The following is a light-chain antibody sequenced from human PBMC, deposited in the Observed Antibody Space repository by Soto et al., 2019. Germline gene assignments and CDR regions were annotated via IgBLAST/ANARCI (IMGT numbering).Light chain of an antibody. CDR3: QTWGTDIHVV. J-gene: IGLJ2*01. CDR1: SGHSSYA. CDR2: INSDGSH. Sequence: QPVLTQSPSASASLGASVKLTCTLSSGHSSYAIAWHQQQPEKGPRFLMKINSDGSHSNGDGIPDRFSGARSGAERYLTISSLQSEDEADYYCQTWGTDIHVVFGGGTKLTVL. V-gene: IGLV4-69*01.